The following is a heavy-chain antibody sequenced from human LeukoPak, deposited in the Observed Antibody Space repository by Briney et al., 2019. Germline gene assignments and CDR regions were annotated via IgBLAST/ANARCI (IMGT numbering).Heavy chain of an antibody. J-gene: IGHJ4*02. CDR2: IKSKTHGGIT. CDR3: TTIAAAGQYDY. CDR1: GFTFSNAW. V-gene: IGHV3-15*01. D-gene: IGHD6-13*01. Sequence: GGSLRLSCAASGFTFSNAWMSWVRQGPGKGLEWVGCIKSKTHGGITDYAAPVKGRFTISRDDSKNTLYLQINSLKTEDTAVYYCTTIAAAGQYDYWGQGTLATVSS.